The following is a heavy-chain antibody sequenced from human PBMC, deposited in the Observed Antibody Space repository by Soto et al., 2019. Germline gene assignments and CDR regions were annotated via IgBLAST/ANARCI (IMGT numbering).Heavy chain of an antibody. CDR3: ARVYGGWSNNWFDP. CDR2: IYHSGST. D-gene: IGHD6-19*01. Sequence: QVQLQESGPGLVKPSGTLSLTCAVSGGSISSSNWWSWVRQPPGKGLEWIGEIYHSGSTNYNPSPKIRVTISVAKSKNQFSLTLSSVTAADTAVYYCARVYGGWSNNWFDPWGQGTLVTVSS. J-gene: IGHJ5*02. V-gene: IGHV4-4*02. CDR1: GGSISSSNW.